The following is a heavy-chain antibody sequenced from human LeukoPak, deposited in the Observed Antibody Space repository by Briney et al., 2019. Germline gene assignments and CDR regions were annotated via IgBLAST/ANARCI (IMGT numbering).Heavy chain of an antibody. CDR2: IIPIFGTA. J-gene: IGHJ6*04. V-gene: IGHV1-69*13. CDR1: GGTFSSYA. D-gene: IGHD5-12*01. Sequence: ASVKVSCKASGGTFSSYAISWVRQAPGQGLEWMGGIIPIFGTANYAQKFQGRVTITADESTSTAYMELSSLRSEDTAVYYCARGARGYGGPYYYGMDVWGKGTTVTVSS. CDR3: ARGARGYGGPYYYGMDV.